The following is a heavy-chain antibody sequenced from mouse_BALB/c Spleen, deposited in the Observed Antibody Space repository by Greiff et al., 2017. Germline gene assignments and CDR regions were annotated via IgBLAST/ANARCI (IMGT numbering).Heavy chain of an antibody. CDR1: GFTFSSYA. V-gene: IGHV5-6-5*01. Sequence: EVKVVESGGGLVKPGGSLKLSCAASGFTFSSYAMSWVRQTPEKRLEWVASISSGGSTYYPDSVKCRFTISRDNARNILYLQMSSLRSEDTAMYYCASGNYLDDWGQGTTLTVSS. CDR2: ISSGGST. CDR3: ASGNYLDD. J-gene: IGHJ2*01.